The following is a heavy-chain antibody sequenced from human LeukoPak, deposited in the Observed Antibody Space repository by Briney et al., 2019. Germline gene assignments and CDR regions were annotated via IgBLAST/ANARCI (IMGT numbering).Heavy chain of an antibody. CDR3: ATVHYYGSGSRTPYYYYMDV. CDR2: FDPEDGET. Sequence: GASVKVSCKVSGYTLTELSMHWVRQAPGKGLEWMGGFDPEDGETIYAQKFQGRVTMTEDTSTDTAYMELSSLRSEDTAVYYCATVHYYGSGSRTPYYYYMDVWGKGTTVTVSS. V-gene: IGHV1-24*01. D-gene: IGHD3-10*01. J-gene: IGHJ6*03. CDR1: GYTLTELS.